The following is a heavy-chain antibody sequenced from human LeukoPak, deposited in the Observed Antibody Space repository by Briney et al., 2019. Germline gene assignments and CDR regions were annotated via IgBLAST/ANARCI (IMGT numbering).Heavy chain of an antibody. J-gene: IGHJ4*02. Sequence: GGSLRLSCAASGFTFSSYAMSWVRQAPGKGLEWVSAISGSGGSTYYADSVKGRLTISRDNSKNTLYLQMNSLRAEDTAVYYCAKDRSGLYEAYYFDYWGQGTLVTVSS. CDR2: ISGSGGST. V-gene: IGHV3-23*01. CDR3: AKDRSGLYEAYYFDY. D-gene: IGHD6-25*01. CDR1: GFTFSSYA.